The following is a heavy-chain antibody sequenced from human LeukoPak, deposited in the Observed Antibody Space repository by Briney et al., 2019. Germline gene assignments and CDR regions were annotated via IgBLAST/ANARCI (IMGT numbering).Heavy chain of an antibody. J-gene: IGHJ4*02. D-gene: IGHD3-3*01. V-gene: IGHV4-34*01. Sequence: SETLSLTCAVYGGSFSGYYWSWIRQPPGKGLEWIGEINHSGSTNYNPSLKSRVTISVDTSKNQFSLKLSSVTAADTAVYYCARELADYDFWSGYDYWGQGTLVTVSS. CDR1: GGSFSGYY. CDR3: ARELADYDFWSGYDY. CDR2: INHSGST.